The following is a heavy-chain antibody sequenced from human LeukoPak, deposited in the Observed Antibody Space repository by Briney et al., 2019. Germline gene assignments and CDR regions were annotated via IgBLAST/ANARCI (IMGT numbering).Heavy chain of an antibody. V-gene: IGHV1-18*04. CDR2: ISAYNGNT. CDR1: GYTFTSYG. Sequence: ASVKVSCKASGYTFTSYGISWVRQAPGQGLEWMGWISAYNGNTNYAQKLQGRVTMTTDTSTSTAYMELRSLRSDDTAVYYRAREGSDILTGYYYYFDYWGQGTLVTVSS. CDR3: AREGSDILTGYYYYFDY. J-gene: IGHJ4*02. D-gene: IGHD3-9*01.